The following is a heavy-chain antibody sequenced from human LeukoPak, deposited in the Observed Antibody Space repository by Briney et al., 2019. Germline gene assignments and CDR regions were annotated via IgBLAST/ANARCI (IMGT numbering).Heavy chain of an antibody. CDR2: IYYSGST. J-gene: IGHJ2*01. CDR3: ARRIVVVVAATPYWYFDL. Sequence: PSETLSLTCTVSGGSISSGGYYWSWIRQPPGKGLEWIGYIYYSGSTNYNPSLKSRVTISVDTSKNQFSLKLSSVTAADTAVYYCARRIVVVVAATPYWYFDLWGRGTLVTVSS. CDR1: GGSISSGGYY. D-gene: IGHD2-15*01. V-gene: IGHV4-61*08.